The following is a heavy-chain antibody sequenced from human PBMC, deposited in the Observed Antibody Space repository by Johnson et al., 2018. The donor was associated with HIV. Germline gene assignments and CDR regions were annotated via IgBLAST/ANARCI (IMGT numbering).Heavy chain of an antibody. V-gene: IGHV3-66*02. D-gene: IGHD6-13*01. CDR2: IFSVGNT. J-gene: IGHJ3*02. Sequence: EQLVESGGGLVQSGGSLRLSCAASGITVSSNYMSWVRRAPGKGQEWVSLIFSVGNTNYADSVKGRFPISRDNSKNTLYLQMNSLRSEDTAVYYCARPTRSSIAAAGDDAFDIWGQGTMVTVSS. CDR1: GITVSSNY. CDR3: ARPTRSSIAAAGDDAFDI.